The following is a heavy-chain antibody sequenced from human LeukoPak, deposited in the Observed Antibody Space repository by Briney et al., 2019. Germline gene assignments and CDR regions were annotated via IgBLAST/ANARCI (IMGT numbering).Heavy chain of an antibody. CDR3: AKDPYDILTDTIWAYFDY. CDR1: GFTFDDYA. CDR2: ISGDGGST. J-gene: IGHJ4*02. V-gene: IGHV3-43*02. D-gene: IGHD3-9*01. Sequence: GGSLRLSCAASGFTFDDYAMHWVRQAPGKGLEWVSLISGDGGSTYYADSVKGRFTISRDNSKNTLYLQMNSLRADDTAVYYCAKDPYDILTDTIWAYFDYWGQGTLLTVSS.